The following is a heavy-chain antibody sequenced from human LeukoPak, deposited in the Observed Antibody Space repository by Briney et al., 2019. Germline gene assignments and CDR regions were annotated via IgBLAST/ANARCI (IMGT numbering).Heavy chain of an antibody. J-gene: IGHJ4*02. CDR3: AKGTSSSCYSAPNY. CDR1: GFTFRSYS. Sequence: PGGSLRLSCAASGFTFRSYSMNWVRQAPGKGLEWISYISSSSSPIYYAESVRGRFTISRDNSKNTLSLQLNSLRAEDTAVYYCAKGTSSSCYSAPNYWGQGTLVTVSS. CDR2: ISSSSSPI. V-gene: IGHV3-48*01. D-gene: IGHD2-15*01.